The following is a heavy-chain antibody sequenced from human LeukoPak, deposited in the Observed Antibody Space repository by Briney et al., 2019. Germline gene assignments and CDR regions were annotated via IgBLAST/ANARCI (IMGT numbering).Heavy chain of an antibody. CDR3: ARDPLYSSSWYSGLPDV. Sequence: ASVKVSCKASGGTFSGYAISWVRQAPGQGLEWMGRIIPILGIANYAQKFQGRVTIAADKSTSTAYMELSSLRSEDTAVYYCARDPLYSSSWYSGLPDVWGQGTTVTVSS. V-gene: IGHV1-69*04. CDR1: GGTFSGYA. J-gene: IGHJ6*02. D-gene: IGHD6-13*01. CDR2: IIPILGIA.